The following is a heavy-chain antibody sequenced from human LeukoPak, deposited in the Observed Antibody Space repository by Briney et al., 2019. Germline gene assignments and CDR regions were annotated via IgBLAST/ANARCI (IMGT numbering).Heavy chain of an antibody. CDR2: INLDGSEK. CDR1: GFIFSTSW. D-gene: IGHD3-10*01. Sequence: GGSLRLSCTASGFIFSTSWMTWVRQAPGKGLEWVANINLDGSEKYYVDSVKGRFTISRDNAKNSLYLQMNSLRAEDTAVYYCARRRPSHYYGSGSLSVPAGTFDYWGQGTLVTVSS. V-gene: IGHV3-7*01. J-gene: IGHJ4*02. CDR3: ARRRPSHYYGSGSLSVPAGTFDY.